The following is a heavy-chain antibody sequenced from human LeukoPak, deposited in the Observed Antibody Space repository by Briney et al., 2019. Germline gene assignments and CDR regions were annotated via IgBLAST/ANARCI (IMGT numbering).Heavy chain of an antibody. CDR1: GLTVVDSY. Sequence: GGSLRLSCAASGLTVVDSYMSWVRQAPGKGLEWVSVIYSGGSTYYADSVKGRFAISRDNSNNTLYLQMNSLRAEDTAVYYCARDLGAYYDSSGEASLWGQGTLVTVSS. V-gene: IGHV3-66*01. J-gene: IGHJ4*02. CDR3: ARDLGAYYDSSGEASL. D-gene: IGHD3-22*01. CDR2: IYSGGST.